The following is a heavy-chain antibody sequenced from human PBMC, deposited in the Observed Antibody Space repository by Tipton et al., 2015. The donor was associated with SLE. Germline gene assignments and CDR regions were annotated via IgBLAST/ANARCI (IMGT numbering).Heavy chain of an antibody. V-gene: IGHV4-34*01. CDR2: INHSGST. J-gene: IGHJ4*02. CDR3: AGVNYGYYYFDY. Sequence: TLSLTCAVYGGSFSGYYWSWIRQPPGKGLEWIGEINHSGSTNYNPSLKSRVTISVDPSKNQFSLKLSSVTAADTAVYYCAGVNYGYYYFDYWGQGTLVTVSS. D-gene: IGHD3-10*01. CDR1: GGSFSGYY.